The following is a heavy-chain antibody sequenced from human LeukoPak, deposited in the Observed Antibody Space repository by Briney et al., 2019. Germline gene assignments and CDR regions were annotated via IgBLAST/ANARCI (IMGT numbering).Heavy chain of an antibody. CDR3: ARDPGGYDNWFDP. D-gene: IGHD2-15*01. V-gene: IGHV4-34*01. CDR2: INHSGST. J-gene: IGHJ5*02. CDR1: GGSFSGYY. Sequence: SETLSLTCPVYGGSFSGYYWSWIRQPPGKGLEWIGEINHSGSTNYNPSLKSRVTISVDTSKNQFSLKLSSVTAADTAVYYCARDPGGYDNWFDPWGQGTLVTVSS.